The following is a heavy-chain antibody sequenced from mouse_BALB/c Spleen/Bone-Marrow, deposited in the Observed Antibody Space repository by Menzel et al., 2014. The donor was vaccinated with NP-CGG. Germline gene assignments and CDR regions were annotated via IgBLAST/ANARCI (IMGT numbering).Heavy chain of an antibody. D-gene: IGHD4-1*01. CDR3: TRGGNWEDFDY. CDR1: GFTFSSFG. V-gene: IGHV5-17*02. Sequence: EVHLVESGGGLVQPGGSRKLSCAASGFTFSSFGMHWVRQAPEKGLEWVAYISSGSSPIFYADTVKGRLTISRDNPKNTLFLQMTSLRSEDTAMYYCTRGGNWEDFDYWGQGTTLTVSS. CDR2: ISSGSSPI. J-gene: IGHJ2*01.